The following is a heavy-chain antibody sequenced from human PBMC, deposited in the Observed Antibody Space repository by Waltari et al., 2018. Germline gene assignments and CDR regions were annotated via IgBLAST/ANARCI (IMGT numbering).Heavy chain of an antibody. Sequence: EVQLVESGGGLVQPGSSLRLSCAASGFTFSSSWMSWVRQAPGKGLEWVANIKQDGSARYYVDSVKGRFIISRDNAKNSLDLQMNSLRDEDTAVYYCMSWGNGNNWGQGTLATVSS. V-gene: IGHV3-7*01. CDR1: GFTFSSSW. J-gene: IGHJ4*02. CDR3: MSWGNGNN. CDR2: IKQDGSAR. D-gene: IGHD3-16*01.